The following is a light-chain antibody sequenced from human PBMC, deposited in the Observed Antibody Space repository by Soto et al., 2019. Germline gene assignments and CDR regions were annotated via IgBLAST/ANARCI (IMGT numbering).Light chain of an antibody. CDR1: QSIRNY. J-gene: IGKJ2*01. CDR3: QQSSSTPHT. Sequence: DIQMTQSPSSLSASVGDRVTITCRASQSIRNYVNWYQQKPGKAPKFLIYVASTLQSGVPSRFSGSGSGTDFPLTIISLQPEDFATYYCQQSSSTPHTFGPATKLEIK. V-gene: IGKV1-39*01. CDR2: VAS.